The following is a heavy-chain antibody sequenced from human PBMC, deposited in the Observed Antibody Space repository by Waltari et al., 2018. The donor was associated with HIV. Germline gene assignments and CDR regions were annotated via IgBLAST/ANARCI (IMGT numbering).Heavy chain of an antibody. Sequence: EVQLVESGGGLLRPGGSLRLSCAASGFTGRRNSMSWVRQAPGKGLEWVSVIYSGGSTYYADSVKGRFTISRDNSKNTLYLQMNSLRAEDTAVYYCARGIIAAAGNWFDPWGQGTLVTVSS. D-gene: IGHD6-13*01. CDR2: IYSGGST. V-gene: IGHV3-66*02. CDR1: GFTGRRNS. CDR3: ARGIIAAAGNWFDP. J-gene: IGHJ5*02.